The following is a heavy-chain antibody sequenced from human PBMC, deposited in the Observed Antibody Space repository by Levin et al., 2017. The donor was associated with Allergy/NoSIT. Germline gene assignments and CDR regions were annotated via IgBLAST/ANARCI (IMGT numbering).Heavy chain of an antibody. J-gene: IGHJ5*02. D-gene: IGHD3-3*01. CDR3: AKFYPTLITIFGVVEKNNWFDP. CDR2: ISYDGSNK. CDR1: GFTFSSYG. V-gene: IGHV3-30*18. Sequence: GESLKISCAASGFTFSSYGMHWVRQAPGKGLEWVAVISYDGSNKYYADSVKGRFTISRDNSKNTLYLQMNSLRAEDTAVYYCAKFYPTLITIFGVVEKNNWFDPWGQGTLVTVSS.